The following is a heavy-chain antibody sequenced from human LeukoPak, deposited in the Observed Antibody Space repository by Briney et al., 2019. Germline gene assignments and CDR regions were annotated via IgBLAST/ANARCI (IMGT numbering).Heavy chain of an antibody. D-gene: IGHD2-15*01. CDR3: ARGRYCNGGSCYPTRYYYYYYMTS. Sequence: ASETLSLTCAVYGGSFSGYYWSWIRQPPGKGLEWIGEINHSGSTNYNPSLKSRVTISVDTSKNQFSLKLSSVTAADTAVYYCARGRYCNGGSCYPTRYYYYYYMTSGAKGPRSPSP. J-gene: IGHJ6*03. CDR2: INHSGST. V-gene: IGHV4-34*01. CDR1: GGSFSGYY.